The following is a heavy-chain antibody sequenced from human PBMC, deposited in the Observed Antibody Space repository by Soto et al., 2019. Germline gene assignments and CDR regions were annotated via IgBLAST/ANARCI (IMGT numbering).Heavy chain of an antibody. V-gene: IGHV4-34*01. Sequence: QVQLQQWGAGLLKPSETLSLTCGVYGGYFHDDYWSWIRQSPGKGLEWIGEIKRSGNTYYNPSLESPATTSLNLSKTRFPRTLPLVPPPARAAYYCAKGLTPVYLMRPYYAFDTGGQGKRFT. J-gene: IGHJ3*02. CDR2: IKRSGNT. CDR1: GGYFHDDY. CDR3: AKGLTPVYLMRPYYAFDT. D-gene: IGHD2-21*01.